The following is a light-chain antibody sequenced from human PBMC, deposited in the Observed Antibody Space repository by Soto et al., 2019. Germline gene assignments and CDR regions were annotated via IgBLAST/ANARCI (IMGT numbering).Light chain of an antibody. Sequence: EIVLTQSPGTLSLSPGERATLSCRASQSLTNNYFAWYQQKPGQAPRLLIYGASTRATGIPARFSGTESGTDFTLTVSSLQSEDFAVYYCQQYDNWPQTFGQGTKVDI. CDR2: GAS. J-gene: IGKJ1*01. V-gene: IGKV3-15*01. CDR3: QQYDNWPQT. CDR1: QSLTNN.